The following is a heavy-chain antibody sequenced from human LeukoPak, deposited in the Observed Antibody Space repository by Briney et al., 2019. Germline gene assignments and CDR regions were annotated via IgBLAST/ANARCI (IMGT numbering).Heavy chain of an antibody. J-gene: IGHJ4*02. V-gene: IGHV3-23*01. D-gene: IGHD6-13*01. CDR3: ARDGWSSSFTYYFDY. CDR1: GFTFSSYA. Sequence: GGSLRLSCAASGFTFSSYAMSWVRQAPGKGLEWVSAISGSGGSTYYADSVKGRFTISRDNAKNSLYLQMNSLRAEDTAVYYCARDGWSSSFTYYFDYWGQGTLVTVSS. CDR2: ISGSGGST.